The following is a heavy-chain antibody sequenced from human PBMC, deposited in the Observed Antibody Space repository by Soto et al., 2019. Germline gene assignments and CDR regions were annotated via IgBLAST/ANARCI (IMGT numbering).Heavy chain of an antibody. J-gene: IGHJ6*02. V-gene: IGHV3-30*18. CDR2: ISYDGSNK. CDR1: GFTFSSYG. CDR3: AKDRDSRGWFSAYYYGVDV. Sequence: PGGSLRLSCAASGFTFSSYGMHWVRQAPGKGLEWVALISYDGSNKYYADSVKGRFTISRDNSKNTLSLQVSSLRPEDTAVYYWAKDRDSRGWFSAYYYGVDVWGQGTTVTVSS. D-gene: IGHD6-19*01.